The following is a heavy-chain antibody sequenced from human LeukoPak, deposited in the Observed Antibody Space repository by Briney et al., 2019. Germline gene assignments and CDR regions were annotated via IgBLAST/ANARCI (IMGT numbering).Heavy chain of an antibody. CDR3: AARGIAVAANFDY. Sequence: SETLSLTCAVYGGSFSGYYWSWIRQPPGKGLEWIGEINHSGSTIYNPSLKSRVAISVDTSKNQFSLKLSSVTAADTAVYYCAARGIAVAANFDYWGQGTLVTVSS. J-gene: IGHJ4*02. CDR2: INHSGST. D-gene: IGHD6-19*01. V-gene: IGHV4-34*01. CDR1: GGSFSGYY.